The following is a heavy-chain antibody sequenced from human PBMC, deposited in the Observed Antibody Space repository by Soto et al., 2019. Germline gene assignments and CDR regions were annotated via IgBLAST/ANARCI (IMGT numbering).Heavy chain of an antibody. D-gene: IGHD3-3*01. CDR3: ASAVERITIFGVVPPLYYYYYGMDV. CDR2: IIPIFGTA. V-gene: IGHV1-69*13. J-gene: IGHJ6*02. CDR1: GGTFSSYA. Sequence: SVKVSCKASGGTFSSYAISWVRQAPGQGLEWMGGIIPIFGTAKYAQKFQGRVTITADESTSTAYMELSSLRSEDTAVYYCASAVERITIFGVVPPLYYYYYGMDVWG.